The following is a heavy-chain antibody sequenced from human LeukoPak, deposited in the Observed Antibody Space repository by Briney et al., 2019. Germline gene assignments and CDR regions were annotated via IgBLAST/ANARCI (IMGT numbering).Heavy chain of an antibody. CDR1: GFTFSSYG. Sequence: PGGSLRLSCAASGFTFSSYGMPWVRQAPGKGLEWVAFIRYDGSNKYYADSVKGRFTISRDNSKNTLYLQMNSLRAEDTAVYYCAKDDGIFGVVIPINAFDIWGQGTMVTVSS. D-gene: IGHD3-3*01. V-gene: IGHV3-30*02. J-gene: IGHJ3*02. CDR3: AKDDGIFGVVIPINAFDI. CDR2: IRYDGSNK.